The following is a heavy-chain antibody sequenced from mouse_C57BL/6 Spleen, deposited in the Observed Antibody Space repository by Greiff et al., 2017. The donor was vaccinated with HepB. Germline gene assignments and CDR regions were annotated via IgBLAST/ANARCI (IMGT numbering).Heavy chain of an antibody. V-gene: IGHV3-6*01. CDR1: GYSITSGYY. CDR3: ARGYDGFNFDY. J-gene: IGHJ2*01. CDR2: ISYDGSN. Sequence: EVKLMESGPGLVKPSQSLSLTCSVTGYSITSGYYWNWIRQFPGNKLEWMGYISYDGSNNYNPSLKNRISITRDTSKNQFFLKLNSVTTEDTATYYCARGYDGFNFDYWGQGTTLTVSS. D-gene: IGHD2-3*01.